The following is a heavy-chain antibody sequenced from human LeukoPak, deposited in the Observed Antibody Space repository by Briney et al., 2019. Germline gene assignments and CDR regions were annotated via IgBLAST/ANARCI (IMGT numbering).Heavy chain of an antibody. CDR2: IYYSGST. CDR3: ARGGGYYYVDY. CDR1: GGSISSYY. D-gene: IGHD2-21*01. V-gene: IGHV4-59*01. J-gene: IGHJ4*02. Sequence: SETLSLTCTVSGGSISSYYWIWIRQPPGKGLEWIGYIYYSGSTNYNPSLKSRVTISVDTSKNQFSLKLSSVTAADTAVYYCARGGGYYYVDYWGQGTLVTVSS.